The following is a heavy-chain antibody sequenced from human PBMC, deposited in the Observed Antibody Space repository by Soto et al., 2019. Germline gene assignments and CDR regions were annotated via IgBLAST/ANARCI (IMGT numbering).Heavy chain of an antibody. CDR1: GYTFTSYG. V-gene: IGHV1-18*01. CDR2: ISAYNGNT. Sequence: VASVKVSCKASGYTFTSYGISWVRKAPGQGLEWMGWISAYNGNTNYAQKLQGRVTMTTDTSTSTAYMELRSLRSDDTAVYYSARVDTMVRGVRIDPWGQGTLVTVSS. D-gene: IGHD3-10*01. J-gene: IGHJ5*02. CDR3: ARVDTMVRGVRIDP.